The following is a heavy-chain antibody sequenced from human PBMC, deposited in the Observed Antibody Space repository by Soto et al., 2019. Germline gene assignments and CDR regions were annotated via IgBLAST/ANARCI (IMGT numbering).Heavy chain of an antibody. CDR3: ARQKRPSAAAAGCLDY. J-gene: IGHJ4*02. Sequence: PSETLSLTCTVSGGSISTYYWSWIRQPPGKGLEWIGYIYHSGSTNYNPSLKSRVTISLDTSKNQFSLKLTSVTAADTAVYYCARQKRPSAAAAGCLDYWGQGTLVTVSS. V-gene: IGHV4-59*08. CDR1: GGSISTYY. D-gene: IGHD6-13*01. CDR2: IYHSGST.